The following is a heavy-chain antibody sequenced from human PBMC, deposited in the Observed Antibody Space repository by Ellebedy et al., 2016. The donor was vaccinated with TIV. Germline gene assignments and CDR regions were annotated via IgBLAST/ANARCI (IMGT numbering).Heavy chain of an antibody. CDR3: AREEVGGDYYYGMDV. J-gene: IGHJ6*02. V-gene: IGHV1-46*01. Sequence: ASVKVSXXASGYTFTSYYMHWVRQAPGQGLEWMGIINPSGGSTSYAQKFQGRVTMTRDTSTSTVYMELSSLRSEDTAVYYCAREEVGGDYYYGMDVWGQGTMVTVSS. CDR1: GYTFTSYY. D-gene: IGHD1-26*01. CDR2: INPSGGST.